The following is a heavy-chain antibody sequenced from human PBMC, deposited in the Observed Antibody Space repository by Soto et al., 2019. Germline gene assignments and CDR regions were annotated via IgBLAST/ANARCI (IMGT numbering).Heavy chain of an antibody. CDR3: ARLRLFYFDY. Sequence: GSLRLSCAASGFTFSGYWMSWVRQAPGKGLEWVASIKEDGSVSYSVDSVKGRFTISRDNAKNSLYLQMNSLRAEDTAVYYCARLRLFYFDYWGQGTLVTVSS. V-gene: IGHV3-7*01. J-gene: IGHJ4*02. CDR2: IKEDGSVS. CDR1: GFTFSGYW. D-gene: IGHD4-17*01.